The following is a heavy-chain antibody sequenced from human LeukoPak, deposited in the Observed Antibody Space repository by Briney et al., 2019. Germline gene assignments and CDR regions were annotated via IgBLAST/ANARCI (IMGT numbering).Heavy chain of an antibody. J-gene: IGHJ4*02. CDR1: GGSISRGSYY. D-gene: IGHD2-21*01. Sequence: TSETLSLTCTVSGGSISRGSYYGSWIRQPAGKGLEWIGRFYHNGSTYYNPSLKIRVTISVDPSKNQSSLKLPSVTAAGRAVLFCARATYSLFDYWGQGTLVTVSS. V-gene: IGHV4-61*02. CDR3: ARATYSLFDY. CDR2: FYHNGST.